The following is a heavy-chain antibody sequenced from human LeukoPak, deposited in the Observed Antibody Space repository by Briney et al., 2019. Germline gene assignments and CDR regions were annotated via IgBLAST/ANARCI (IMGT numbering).Heavy chain of an antibody. J-gene: IGHJ3*02. CDR1: GGSISSYY. Sequence: SETLSLTCAVSGGSISSYYWSWIRQPPGKGLEWIGYIYYSGSTNYNPSLKSRVTISVDTSKNQFSLKLSSVTAADTAVYYCARDRSSGWQGAFDMWGQGTKVTVSS. D-gene: IGHD6-19*01. CDR3: ARDRSSGWQGAFDM. V-gene: IGHV4-59*01. CDR2: IYYSGST.